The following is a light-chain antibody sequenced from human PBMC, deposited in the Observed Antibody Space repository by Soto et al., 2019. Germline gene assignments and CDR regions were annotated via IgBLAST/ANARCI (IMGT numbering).Light chain of an antibody. Sequence: EIVMTQSPATVSLSPGERATLSCRASQSISRNLAWYQQKPGQAPRLLVYGASTRATGIPARFSGSGSGTEFTLTISSLESEDFALYYWQEYSKGWTFGQGTKVEVK. CDR1: QSISRN. J-gene: IGKJ1*01. CDR2: GAS. CDR3: QEYSKGWT. V-gene: IGKV3-15*01.